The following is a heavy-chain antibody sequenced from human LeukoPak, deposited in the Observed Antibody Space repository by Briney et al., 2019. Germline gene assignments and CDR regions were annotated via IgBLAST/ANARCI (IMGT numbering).Heavy chain of an antibody. D-gene: IGHD1-26*01. CDR3: ARDGCPTTKSGCVGNWFDP. Sequence: SETLSLTCTVSGGSISIYYWNWIRQPAGKRLEWIGRIFTSGITNYNPSLKSRVTMSVDTSKNQFSLRLSSVTAADTAVYYCARDGCPTTKSGCVGNWFDPWGQGTLVTVSS. V-gene: IGHV4-4*07. J-gene: IGHJ5*02. CDR2: IFTSGIT. CDR1: GGSISIYY.